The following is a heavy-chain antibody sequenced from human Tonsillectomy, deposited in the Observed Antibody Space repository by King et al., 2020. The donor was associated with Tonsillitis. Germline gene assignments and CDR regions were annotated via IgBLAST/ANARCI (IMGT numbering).Heavy chain of an antibody. V-gene: IGHV4-59*01. CDR1: GGSISSYY. CDR2: IYYSGST. CDR3: ARDSSRGPFDY. D-gene: IGHD3-10*01. Sequence: LQLQESGPGLVKPSETLSLTCTVSGGSISSYYWSWIRPPPGKGLEWIGYIYYSGSTNYNPSLKSRVTISVDTSKNQFSLKLSSVTAADTAVYYCARDSSRGPFDYWGQGTLVTVSS. J-gene: IGHJ4*02.